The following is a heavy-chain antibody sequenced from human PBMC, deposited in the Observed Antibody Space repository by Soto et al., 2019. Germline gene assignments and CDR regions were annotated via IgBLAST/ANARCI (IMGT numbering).Heavy chain of an antibody. CDR1: SGSIRSSDW. Sequence: SETLSLTCAVASGSIRSSDWWSWVRQPPGKGLEWIGEIYHSGSTNYNPSLKSRVTISVDKSKNQFSLKLSSVTAADTAVYYCARVIASDYYYYYMDVWGKGTTVTVSS. V-gene: IGHV4-4*02. CDR3: ARVIASDYYYYYMDV. CDR2: IYHSGST. J-gene: IGHJ6*03. D-gene: IGHD3-16*02.